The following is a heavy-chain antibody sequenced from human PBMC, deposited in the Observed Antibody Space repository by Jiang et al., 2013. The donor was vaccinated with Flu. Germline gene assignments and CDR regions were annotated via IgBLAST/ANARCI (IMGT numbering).Heavy chain of an antibody. CDR3: ARSPNGDLALFQL. Sequence: PGLVKPSETLSLTCTVSGSSISTDYWSWIRQSPGKGLEWIAYTHYSGTNYSPSLESRVTISRDTSKNQFSLKLSSVTAADTAVYYCARSPNGDLALFQLWGQGTLVTVSS. D-gene: IGHD3-10*01. J-gene: IGHJ1*01. CDR2: THYSGT. V-gene: IGHV4-59*01. CDR1: GSSISTDY.